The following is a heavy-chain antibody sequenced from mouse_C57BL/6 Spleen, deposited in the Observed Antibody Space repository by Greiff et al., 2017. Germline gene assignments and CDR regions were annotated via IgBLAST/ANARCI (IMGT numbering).Heavy chain of an antibody. CDR3: ARGDSSGYDAMDY. CDR2: ISDGGSYT. CDR1: GFTFSSYA. Sequence: DVMLVESGGGLVKPGGSLKLSCAASGFTFSSYAMSWVRQTPEKRLEWVATISDGGSYTFYPHNLQGRFNISRKNAKNNLYLQMSHLKSEDTAMYYCARGDSSGYDAMDYWGQGTSVTVSS. V-gene: IGHV5-4*03. D-gene: IGHD3-2*02. J-gene: IGHJ4*01.